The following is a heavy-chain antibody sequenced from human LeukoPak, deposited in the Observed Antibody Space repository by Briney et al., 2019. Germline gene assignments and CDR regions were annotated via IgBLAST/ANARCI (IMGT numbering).Heavy chain of an antibody. V-gene: IGHV3-23*01. CDR2: ISCCGGHT. CDR1: GFTFSCYA. D-gene: IGHD6-13*01. Sequence: GGPLRLSCAASGFTFSCYAMSWVRQAPGKGLDWVSSISCCGGHTYYSHSVKRRYTISRDNHKHPLYLQMNSLRAEDAAVYCWARDVEFCSAAGTANWGQGTLVTVSS. CDR3: ARDVEFCSAAGTAN. J-gene: IGHJ4*01.